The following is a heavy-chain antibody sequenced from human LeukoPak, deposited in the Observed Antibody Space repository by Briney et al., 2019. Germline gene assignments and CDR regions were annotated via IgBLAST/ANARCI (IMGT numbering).Heavy chain of an antibody. J-gene: IGHJ4*02. CDR2: IYYSGST. CDR1: GGSISSSSYY. Sequence: SETLSLTCTVSGGSISSSSYYWGWIRQPPGKGLEWIGSIYYSGSTYYNPSLKCRVTISVDTSKNQFSLKLSSVTAADTAVYYCARDQGHGYDYWGQGTLVTVSS. D-gene: IGHD5-18*01. CDR3: ARDQGHGYDY. V-gene: IGHV4-39*07.